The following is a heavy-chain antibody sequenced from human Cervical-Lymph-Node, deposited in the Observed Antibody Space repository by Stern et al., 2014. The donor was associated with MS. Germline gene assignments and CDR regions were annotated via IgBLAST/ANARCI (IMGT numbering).Heavy chain of an antibody. J-gene: IGHJ4*02. Sequence: QLVHSGGGVVQPGRSLRLSCAASGFVFRRYALHWVRQAPGKGLEWVALISYDGRDKYYTDSVKGRFTVSRDNSNNTVDLEMNSLRLEDTAVYYCAKGGSGSYLDWGQGSLVTVSS. V-gene: IGHV3-30*04. CDR3: AKGGSGSYLD. CDR1: GFVFRRYA. D-gene: IGHD1-26*01. CDR2: ISYDGRDK.